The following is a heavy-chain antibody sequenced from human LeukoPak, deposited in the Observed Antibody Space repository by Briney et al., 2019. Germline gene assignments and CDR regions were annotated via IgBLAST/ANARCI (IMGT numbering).Heavy chain of an antibody. CDR3: ARVTSPLWFGELGRAFDI. V-gene: IGHV4-30-4*08. Sequence: SQTLSLTCTVSGGSISSGDYYWSWIRQPPGKGLEWIGYIYYSGSTYYNPSLKSRVTISVDTSKNQFSLKLSFVTAADTAVYYCARVTSPLWFGELGRAFDIWGQGTMVTVSS. J-gene: IGHJ3*02. CDR1: GGSISSGDYY. D-gene: IGHD3-10*01. CDR2: IYYSGST.